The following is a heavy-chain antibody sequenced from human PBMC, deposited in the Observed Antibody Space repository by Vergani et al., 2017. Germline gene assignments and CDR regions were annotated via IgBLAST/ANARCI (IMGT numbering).Heavy chain of an antibody. D-gene: IGHD1-26*01. CDR1: GFTFSSYW. V-gene: IGHV3-7*01. CDR2: IMQDGCEK. Sequence: EVQLLESGGGLVKRGGSLRLSCAASGFTFSSYWMSWVRQAPGKGLEWVANIMQDGCEKYYVDSVKCRFTISGDNAKNSLYLQMNSLRPEVTAVYYCARELGAYDYWGQGTLVTVSS. J-gene: IGHJ4*02. CDR3: ARELGAYDY.